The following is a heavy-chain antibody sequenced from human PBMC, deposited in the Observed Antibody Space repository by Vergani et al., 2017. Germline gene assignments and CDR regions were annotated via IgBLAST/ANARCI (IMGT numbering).Heavy chain of an antibody. Sequence: EVQLVESGGGLVKPGGSLRLSCAASGFTFSSYAMSWVRQAPGKGLEWVSAISGSGGSTYYADSVKGRFTISRDNSKNTLYLQMNSLRAEDTAVYYCAREVPRYSSGPLAFDIWGQGTMVTVSS. D-gene: IGHD6-19*01. CDR2: ISGSGGST. CDR1: GFTFSSYA. J-gene: IGHJ3*02. CDR3: AREVPRYSSGPLAFDI. V-gene: IGHV3-23*04.